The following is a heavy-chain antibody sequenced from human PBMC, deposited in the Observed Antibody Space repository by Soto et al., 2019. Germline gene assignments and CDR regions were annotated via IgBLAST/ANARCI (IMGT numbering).Heavy chain of an antibody. CDR1: GFTFSSYG. CDR3: AKDYGYCSGGSCYSSGWFDP. J-gene: IGHJ5*02. CDR2: ISYDGSNK. D-gene: IGHD2-15*01. V-gene: IGHV3-30*18. Sequence: QVQLVESGGGVVQPGRSLRLSCAASGFTFSSYGMHWVRQAPGKGLEWVAVISYDGSNKYYADSVKGRFTISRDNSKNTQYLQMNSLRAEATAVYYCAKDYGYCSGGSCYSSGWFDPWGQGTLVTVSS.